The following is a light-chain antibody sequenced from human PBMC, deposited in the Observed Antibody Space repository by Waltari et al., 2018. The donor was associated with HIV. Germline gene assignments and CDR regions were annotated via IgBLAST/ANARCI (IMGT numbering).Light chain of an antibody. CDR2: DVS. Sequence: QSALTQPASVSESPGQSTTISCTGTSSDIGEYNYVPWFHHHPTNAPTLIIFDVSYRPSGVSNRFSGSKSGNTASLTISGLQAEDEADYYCSSYTTIYTWVFGGGTKLTVL. CDR3: SSYTTIYTWV. J-gene: IGLJ3*02. V-gene: IGLV2-14*01. CDR1: SSDIGEYNY.